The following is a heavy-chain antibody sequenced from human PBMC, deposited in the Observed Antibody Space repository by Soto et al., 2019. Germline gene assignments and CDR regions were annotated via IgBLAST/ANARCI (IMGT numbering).Heavy chain of an antibody. D-gene: IGHD6-19*01. CDR3: AKETFGVGWTLDL. CDR1: GFNFGDYT. J-gene: IGHJ5*02. V-gene: IGHV3-23*02. Sequence: QLLESGGGLVQPGGSRRLSCAASGFNFGDYTMTWVRQAPGKGLVWISTISGGGGNSYYVDVVNGRFTITRDNSKNTLYLQMNSLKGEDTALYFCAKETFGVGWTLDLWGQGTLVTVSS. CDR2: ISGGGGNS.